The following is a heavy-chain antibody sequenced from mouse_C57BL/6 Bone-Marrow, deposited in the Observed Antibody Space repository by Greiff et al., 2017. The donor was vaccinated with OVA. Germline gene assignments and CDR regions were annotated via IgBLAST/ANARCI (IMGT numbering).Heavy chain of an antibody. CDR3: ARHKALYYGSSYGYAMDY. Sequence: EVHLVESGGDLVKPGGSLKLSCAASGFTFSSYGMSWVRQTPDQRLEWVATISRGGSYTYYPDSVKGRFIISRDNAKNTLYLQMSSLKSEGTAMYYCARHKALYYGSSYGYAMDYWGQGTSVTVSS. V-gene: IGHV5-6*01. J-gene: IGHJ4*01. CDR1: GFTFSSYG. CDR2: ISRGGSYT. D-gene: IGHD1-1*01.